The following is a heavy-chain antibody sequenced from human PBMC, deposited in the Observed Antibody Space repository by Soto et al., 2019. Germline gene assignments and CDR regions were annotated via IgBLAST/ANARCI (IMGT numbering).Heavy chain of an antibody. CDR3: ARQLIYDYSNHGGGRNEDV. CDR1: GGSISSSNW. Sequence: QVQLQESGPGLVKPSGTLSLTCAVSGGSISSSNWWSWVRQPPGKGLEWIGEIYHSGSTNYNPSLKSEDNIPVDKTKKQFSLKLSPVTAADTAVYYCARQLIYDYSNHGGGRNEDVWGQGTTVTVSS. J-gene: IGHJ6*02. V-gene: IGHV4-4*02. CDR2: IYHSGST. D-gene: IGHD4-4*01.